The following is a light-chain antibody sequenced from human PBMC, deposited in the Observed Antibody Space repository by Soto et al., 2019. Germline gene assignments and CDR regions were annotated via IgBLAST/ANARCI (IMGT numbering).Light chain of an antibody. J-gene: IGKJ2*01. CDR2: SAS. Sequence: DIQMTQSPSSLSPSVGDRLTITCRASQNVGTSLNWYQQKSGKAPNLLNHSASTLQGGVPSRFSGSGYGAVLTLTITSLQPEDCAAYFCQQSYFTPFTFGLGTKVEI. V-gene: IGKV1-39*01. CDR3: QQSYFTPFT. CDR1: QNVGTS.